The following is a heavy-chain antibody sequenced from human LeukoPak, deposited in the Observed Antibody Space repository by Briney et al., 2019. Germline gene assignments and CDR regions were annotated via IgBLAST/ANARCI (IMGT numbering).Heavy chain of an antibody. V-gene: IGHV4-34*01. D-gene: IGHD6-19*01. CDR1: GGSFSCYY. J-gene: IGHJ4*02. Sequence: SETLSLTCAVYGGSFSCYYCSWIRQPPGKGLEWIGDINYSGGTSYSPSLKSRVTISVDTSKSQFSLKLSSVTAADTAVYYCAREGGQWLVSHLTFFNSWGQGTRVTVSS. CDR2: INYSGGT. CDR3: AREGGQWLVSHLTFFNS.